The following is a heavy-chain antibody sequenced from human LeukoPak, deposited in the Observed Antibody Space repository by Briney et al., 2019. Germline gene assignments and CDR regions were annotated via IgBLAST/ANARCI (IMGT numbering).Heavy chain of an antibody. CDR1: GFTFSSYW. CDR3: AKHRFESGGYHSTD. V-gene: IGHV3-23*01. D-gene: IGHD3-22*01. CDR2: ISGGSGST. J-gene: IGHJ4*02. Sequence: GGSLRLSCAASGFTFSSYWMHWVRQAPGKGLAWVSTISGGSGSTYCADSVKGRFTISRDNSKNTLYLQMNSLRDEDTAVYYCAKHRFESGGYHSTDWGQGTLVTVSS.